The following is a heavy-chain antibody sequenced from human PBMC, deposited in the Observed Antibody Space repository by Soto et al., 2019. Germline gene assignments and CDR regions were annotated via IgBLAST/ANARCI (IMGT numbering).Heavy chain of an antibody. CDR1: GFTFSKYG. CDR2: LTDDGKEK. J-gene: IGHJ6*02. D-gene: IGHD3-16*01. Sequence: QVHLVESGGGVVQPGTSLRLSCVASGFTFSKYGMHWVRQAPGKGLEWVAILTDDGKEKYYADSVKGRFFISRDNSNNTLFLQMNTLSAEDTAVYYCAKVRFALKYYYGLDVWGQGTTVSVSS. CDR3: AKVRFALKYYYGLDV. V-gene: IGHV3-30*18.